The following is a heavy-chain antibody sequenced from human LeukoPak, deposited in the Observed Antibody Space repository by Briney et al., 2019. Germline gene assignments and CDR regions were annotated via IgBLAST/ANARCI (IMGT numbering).Heavy chain of an antibody. V-gene: IGHV4-30-4*01. CDR1: GGSISSGDYY. D-gene: IGHD3-10*01. CDR2: IYYSGST. CDR3: ARESPWFGVY. J-gene: IGHJ4*02. Sequence: SQTLSLTCTVSGGSISSGDYYWSWIRQPPGKGLEWIGYIYYSGSTYYNPSLKSRLTISIDTSKSQFSLKLSSVTAADTAVYYCARESPWFGVYWGQGTLVTVSS.